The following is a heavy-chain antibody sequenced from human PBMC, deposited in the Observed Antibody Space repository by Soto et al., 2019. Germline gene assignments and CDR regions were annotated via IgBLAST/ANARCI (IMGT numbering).Heavy chain of an antibody. V-gene: IGHV5-10-1*01. Sequence: GESLKISCKGSGYSFTSYWISWVRQMPGKGLEWMGRIDPSDSYTNYSPSFQGHVTISADKSISTAYLQWSSLKASDTAMYYCARHGLGYCSSTSCPPYNWCDPWGQGTLVTVSS. D-gene: IGHD2-2*01. J-gene: IGHJ5*02. CDR3: ARHGLGYCSSTSCPPYNWCDP. CDR1: GYSFTSYW. CDR2: IDPSDSYT.